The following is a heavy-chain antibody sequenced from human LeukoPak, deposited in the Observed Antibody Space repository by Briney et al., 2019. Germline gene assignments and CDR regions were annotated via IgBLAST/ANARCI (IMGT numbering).Heavy chain of an antibody. J-gene: IGHJ6*03. CDR1: GDSVSSNSAA. V-gene: IGHV6-1*01. CDR2: TYYRSKWYN. D-gene: IGHD2-2*01. CDR3: ARDLGIPAAMPGLHYYYYYYMDV. Sequence: SQTLSLTCAISGDSVSSNSAAWNWIRQSPSIGLEWLGRTYYRSKWYNDYAVSVKSRITINPDTSKNQFSLQLNSVTPEDTAVYYCARDLGIPAAMPGLHYYYYYYMDVWGKGTTVTVSS.